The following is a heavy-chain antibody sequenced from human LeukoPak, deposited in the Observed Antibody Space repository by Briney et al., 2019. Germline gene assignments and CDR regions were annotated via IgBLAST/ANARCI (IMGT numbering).Heavy chain of an antibody. D-gene: IGHD3-22*01. CDR2: IKQDGSER. J-gene: IGHJ4*02. CDR1: GYSMSVYW. V-gene: IGHV3-7*01. CDR3: ARDWGAYYHFFDY. Sequence: GGSLRLSCEASGYSMSVYWMSWVRQAPGKGLEWVGNIKQDGSERNYVDSVKGRFTIPRDNAKKSLYLQMDSLRAEDAAVYYCARDWGAYYHFFDYWGQGTLVTVSS.